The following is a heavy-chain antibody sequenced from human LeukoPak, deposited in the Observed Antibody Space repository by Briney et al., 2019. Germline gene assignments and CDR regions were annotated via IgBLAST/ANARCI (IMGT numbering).Heavy chain of an antibody. D-gene: IGHD5-12*01. J-gene: IGHJ4*02. V-gene: IGHV4-34*01. CDR1: GGSFSDYY. CDR2: INHSGST. Sequence: SETLSLTCAVYGGSFSDYYWSWIRQPPGKGLEWMGEINHSGSTNYNPSLKSRVTISVDTSKNQFSLRLSSVTAADTAVYYCARLDIVATSNWDYWGQGTLVTVSS. CDR3: ARLDIVATSNWDY.